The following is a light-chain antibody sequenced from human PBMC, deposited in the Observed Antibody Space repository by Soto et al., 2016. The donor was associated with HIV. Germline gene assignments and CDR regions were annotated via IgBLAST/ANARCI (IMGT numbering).Light chain of an antibody. CDR2: LGS. CDR1: HSLLNSNGYYY. CDR3: MQALEGRT. Sequence: DIVLTQSPRSLPVTPGEPASISCRSSHSLLNSNGYYYLDWYLQKPGQSPQLLIYLGSNRASGVPDRFSGSGSGTDFTLKIRKVEAEDVGTYYCMQALEGRTFGPGTKVDIK. V-gene: IGKV2-28*01. J-gene: IGKJ1*01.